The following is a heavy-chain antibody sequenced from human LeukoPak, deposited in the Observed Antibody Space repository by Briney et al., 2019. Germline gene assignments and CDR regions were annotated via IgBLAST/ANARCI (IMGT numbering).Heavy chain of an antibody. D-gene: IGHD3-10*01. CDR1: GYTFTGYY. V-gene: IGHV1-2*04. CDR3: ARDRYGSGSYKGKYNWFDP. J-gene: IGHJ5*02. Sequence: ASVKVSCKASGYTFTGYYMHWVRQAPGQGLEWMGWINPNSGGTNYAQKFQGWFTMTRDTSISTAYMELSRLRSDDTAVYYCARDRYGSGSYKGKYNWFDPWGQGTLVTVSS. CDR2: INPNSGGT.